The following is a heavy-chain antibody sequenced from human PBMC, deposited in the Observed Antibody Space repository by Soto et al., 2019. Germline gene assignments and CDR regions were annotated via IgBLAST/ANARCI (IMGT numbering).Heavy chain of an antibody. CDR2: IYYSGST. CDR1: GGSISSGGYY. J-gene: IGHJ4*02. CDR3: RRELHFDY. Sequence: SETLSLTCTVSGGSISSGGYYWSWIRQHPGKGLEWIGYIYYSGSTYYADSVKGRFTISRDNSKNTLYLQMNSLRAEDTAVYYCRRELHFDYWGQGTLVTVSS. V-gene: IGHV4-31*08. D-gene: IGHD3-10*01.